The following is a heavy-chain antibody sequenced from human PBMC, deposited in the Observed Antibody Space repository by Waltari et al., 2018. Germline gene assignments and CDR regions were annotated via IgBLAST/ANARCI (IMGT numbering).Heavy chain of an antibody. CDR3: ARDADLGSVVVPAATYNWFDP. V-gene: IGHV3-11*01. CDR2: ISSSGSTI. Sequence: AASGFTFSDYYMSWIRQAPGKGLEWVSYISSSGSTIYYADSVKGRFTISRDNAKNSLYLQMNSLRAEDTAVYYCARDADLGSVVVPAATYNWFDPWGQGTLVTVSS. D-gene: IGHD2-2*01. J-gene: IGHJ5*02. CDR1: GFTFSDYY.